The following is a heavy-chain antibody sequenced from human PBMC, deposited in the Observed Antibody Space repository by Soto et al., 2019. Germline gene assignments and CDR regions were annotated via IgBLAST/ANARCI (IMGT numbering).Heavy chain of an antibody. CDR1: GAYSFTLY. Sequence: SETLSFTWSVSGAYSFTLYVNWIRQSPGKGLEWIGSISDGGSTKYHPSLESRVTISLDTSKKQVSLKLSSVTAADTAVYYCARDPVYSGYDRWFDPWGQGNLVPVSS. J-gene: IGHJ5*02. CDR2: ISDGGST. D-gene: IGHD5-12*01. CDR3: ARDPVYSGYDRWFDP. V-gene: IGHV4-59*11.